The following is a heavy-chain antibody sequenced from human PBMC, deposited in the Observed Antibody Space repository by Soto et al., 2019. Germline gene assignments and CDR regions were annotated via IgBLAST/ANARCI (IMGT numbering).Heavy chain of an antibody. J-gene: IGHJ2*01. D-gene: IGHD3-16*01. CDR2: IKTSGSTM. Sequence: QVQLVESGGGLVKPGGSLRLSCAASGFTFSDYYMSWIRQAPGRGLQWISYIKTSGSTMYYADSVKGRFTVSRDNAKNSLHLRMNRLRAEDTAVYYCARGLWNFDLWGRGTLVIVSS. CDR3: ARGLWNFDL. CDR1: GFTFSDYY. V-gene: IGHV3-11*01.